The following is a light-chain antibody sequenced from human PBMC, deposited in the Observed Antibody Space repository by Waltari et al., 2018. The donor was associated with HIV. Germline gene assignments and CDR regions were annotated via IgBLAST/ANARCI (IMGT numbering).Light chain of an antibody. CDR1: SSDVGGYNL. J-gene: IGLJ3*02. Sequence: QSALTQPASVSGSPGQSITISCTGTSSDVGGYNLVSWYQQPPGKAPKLMIYAVSKRPSGVSNRFSGSKAGNTASLTISGLQAEDEADYYCCSYAGSSTYWVFGGGTKLTVL. V-gene: IGLV2-23*02. CDR3: CSYAGSSTYWV. CDR2: AVS.